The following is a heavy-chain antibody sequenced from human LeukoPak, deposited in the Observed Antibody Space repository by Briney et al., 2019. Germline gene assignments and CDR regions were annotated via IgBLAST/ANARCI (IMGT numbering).Heavy chain of an antibody. J-gene: IGHJ6*02. CDR2: IYYSGST. CDR1: GGSISSGGYY. Sequence: SQTLSLTCTVSGGSISSGGYYWSWIRQHPGKGLEWIGYIYYSGSTYYNPSLKSRVTISVDTSKNQFSLKVTSVSAADTAVYYCARIMQTPWGMDVWGQGTTVTVSS. D-gene: IGHD2-15*01. V-gene: IGHV4-31*03. CDR3: ARIMQTPWGMDV.